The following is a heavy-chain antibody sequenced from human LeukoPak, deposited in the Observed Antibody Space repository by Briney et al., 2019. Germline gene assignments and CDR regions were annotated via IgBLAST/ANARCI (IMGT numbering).Heavy chain of an antibody. CDR1: GFSVGNNY. V-gene: IGHV3-53*05. Sequence: GGSLRLSCAASGFSVGNNYVTWVRQPPGKGLEWVSVIYTDGSTYYADSVKGRFIISRDSSKNTLYLQMNSLRAEVTAVYYCTDAVAGWGQGTLVTVSS. J-gene: IGHJ4*02. CDR3: TDAVAG. D-gene: IGHD4-23*01. CDR2: IYTDGST.